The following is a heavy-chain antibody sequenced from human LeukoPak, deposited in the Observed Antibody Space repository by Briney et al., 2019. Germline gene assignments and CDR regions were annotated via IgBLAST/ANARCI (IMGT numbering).Heavy chain of an antibody. CDR1: GGSISSGGYS. CDR2: IYHSGST. V-gene: IGHV4-30-2*01. Sequence: SETLSLTCAVSGGSISSGGYSWSWIRQPPGKGLEWIGYIYHSGSTYYNPSLKSRVTISVDRSKNQFSLKLSSVTAADTAVYYCARGVPTAGVAFDIWGQGTMVTVSS. J-gene: IGHJ3*02. CDR3: ARGVPTAGVAFDI. D-gene: IGHD6-13*01.